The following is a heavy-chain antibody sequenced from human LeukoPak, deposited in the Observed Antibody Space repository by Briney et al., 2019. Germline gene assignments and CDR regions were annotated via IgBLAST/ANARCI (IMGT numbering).Heavy chain of an antibody. V-gene: IGHV4-34*01. D-gene: IGHD3-22*01. J-gene: IGHJ4*02. CDR3: ARGLGLDDSSGYYFDY. CDR2: INLSGST. Sequence: PSETLSLTCAVYGGSFSGYYWSWIRQPPGKGLEWIGEINLSGSTNYNPSLKSRVTISVDTSKNQFSLKLSSVTAADTAVYYCARGLGLDDSSGYYFDYWGQGTLVTVSS. CDR1: GGSFSGYY.